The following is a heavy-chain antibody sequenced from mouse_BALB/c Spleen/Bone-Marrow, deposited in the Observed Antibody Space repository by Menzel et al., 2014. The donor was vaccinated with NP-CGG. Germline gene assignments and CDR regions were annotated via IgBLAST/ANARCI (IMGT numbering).Heavy chain of an antibody. V-gene: IGHV1-5*01. CDR2: VYPGNNDT. CDR3: TRYFYGGRDWYFDV. D-gene: IGHD1-1*01. CDR1: GYTLTSFW. J-gene: IGHJ1*01. Sequence: EVQLQESGTVLARPGASVKMSCKASGYTLTSFWMHRVKQRPGQGLEWIGAVYPGNNDTNYNQNFKGKAKLTAVTSTSTAYMEFSSLTNEDSAVYYCTRYFYGGRDWYFDVWGAGTTVTVSS.